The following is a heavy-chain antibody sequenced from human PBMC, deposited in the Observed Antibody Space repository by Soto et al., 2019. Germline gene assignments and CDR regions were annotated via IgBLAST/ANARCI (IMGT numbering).Heavy chain of an antibody. V-gene: IGHV3-33*01. Sequence: QVQLVESGGGVVQPGRSLRLSCAASGFTFSSYGMHWVRQAPGKGLEWVAVIWYDGSNQYYADSVKGRFTISRDNSKHALYLQMNSLRAEDTAVYYCARDSTNFSRGPEDYWGQGSLVTVSS. D-gene: IGHD2-2*01. J-gene: IGHJ4*02. CDR2: IWYDGSNQ. CDR3: ARDSTNFSRGPEDY. CDR1: GFTFSSYG.